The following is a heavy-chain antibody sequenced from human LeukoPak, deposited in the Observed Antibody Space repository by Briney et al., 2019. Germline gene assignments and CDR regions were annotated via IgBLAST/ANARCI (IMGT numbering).Heavy chain of an antibody. J-gene: IGHJ4*02. CDR3: AREAGDYSRGFDY. Sequence: PSETLSLTCAVSGYSVSSSYWWCWVRQPPGKGLEWIGEISHRGNTNYNPSLKSRVTTSVDKSKNQLSLKLSSVTAADTAVYYCAREAGDYSRGFDYWGQGTLVTVSS. V-gene: IGHV4-4*02. D-gene: IGHD2-15*01. CDR2: ISHRGNT. CDR1: GYSVSSSYW.